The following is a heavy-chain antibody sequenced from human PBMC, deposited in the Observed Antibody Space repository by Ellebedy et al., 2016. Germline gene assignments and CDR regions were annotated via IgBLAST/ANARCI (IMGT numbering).Heavy chain of an antibody. Sequence: SETLSLTXAVSGGSISSVGYSWSWIRQPPGKGLEWIGYIYHSGSTYYNPSLKSRVTISVDTSKNQFSLKLSSVTAADTAVYYCARVDYYDSSGSIDYWGQGTLVTVSS. D-gene: IGHD3-22*01. J-gene: IGHJ4*02. CDR3: ARVDYYDSSGSIDY. CDR2: IYHSGST. CDR1: GGSISSVGYS. V-gene: IGHV4-30-2*01.